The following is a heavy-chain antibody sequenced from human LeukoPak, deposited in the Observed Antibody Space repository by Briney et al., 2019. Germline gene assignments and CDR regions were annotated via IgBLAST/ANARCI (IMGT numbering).Heavy chain of an antibody. CDR3: ATTEGELMRVDY. J-gene: IGHJ4*02. CDR2: ISSSGSTI. Sequence: GGSLRLSCAASGFTFSSYSMNWVRQAPGKGLEWVSYISSSGSTIYYADSVKGRFTISRDNAKNSLYLQMNSLRAEDTAVYYCATTEGELMRVDYWGQGTLVTVSS. D-gene: IGHD1-26*01. CDR1: GFTFSSYS. V-gene: IGHV3-48*04.